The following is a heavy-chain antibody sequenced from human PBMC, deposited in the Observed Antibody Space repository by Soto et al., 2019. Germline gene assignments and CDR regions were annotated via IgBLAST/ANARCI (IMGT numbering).Heavy chain of an antibody. CDR3: AAGYSTGLDAFDI. CDR2: IFPGDSDT. CDR1: GYNFANFW. J-gene: IGHJ3*02. Sequence: GESLKISCKGSGYNFANFWIGWVRQMPGKGLEWMGMIFPGDSDTKNSPSLEGQITMSVDKSDSSAYLQWRSLKASDTAIYYCAAGYSTGLDAFDIWGKGTMVTVS. V-gene: IGHV5-51*01. D-gene: IGHD2-8*02.